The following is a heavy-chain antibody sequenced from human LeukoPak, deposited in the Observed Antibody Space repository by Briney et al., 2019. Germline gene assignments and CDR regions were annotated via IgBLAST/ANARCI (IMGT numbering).Heavy chain of an antibody. CDR2: IIPILGIA. J-gene: IGHJ4*02. D-gene: IGHD3-10*01. CDR3: ARDEFGELPPGY. CDR1: GGTFSSYA. V-gene: IGHV1-69*04. Sequence: ASVKVSCKASGGTFSSYAISWVRQAPGQGLEWMGRIIPILGIANYAQKFQGRVTITADKSTSTAYMELSSLRSEDTAVYYCARDEFGELPPGYWGQGTLVTVSS.